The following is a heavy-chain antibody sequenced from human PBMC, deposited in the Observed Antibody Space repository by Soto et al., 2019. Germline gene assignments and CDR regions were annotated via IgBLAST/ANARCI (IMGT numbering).Heavy chain of an antibody. CDR1: GYTFTSYY. Sequence: ALVKVSCKASGYTFTSYYMHWVRQAPGQGLEWMGIINPSGGSTSYAQKFQGRVTMTRDTSTSTVYMELSSLRSEDTAVYYCARDIVLMVYASSDYGMDVWGQGTTVTVSS. CDR2: INPSGGST. D-gene: IGHD2-8*01. J-gene: IGHJ6*02. V-gene: IGHV1-46*01. CDR3: ARDIVLMVYASSDYGMDV.